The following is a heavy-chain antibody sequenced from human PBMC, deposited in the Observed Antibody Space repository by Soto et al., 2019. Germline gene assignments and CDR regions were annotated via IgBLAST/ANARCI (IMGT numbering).Heavy chain of an antibody. Sequence: VQLVESGGGLVQPGGSLRLSCATSGFPFSIYNMNWVRQAPGKGLEWVSSITSSSTTIYYADSVKGRFTISRDNAKNSLHLQMTSLRVEDTAVYYCARMWSAYDPFDYWGQGTLVTVSS. CDR2: ITSSSTTI. D-gene: IGHD5-12*01. J-gene: IGHJ4*02. V-gene: IGHV3-48*01. CDR1: GFPFSIYN. CDR3: ARMWSAYDPFDY.